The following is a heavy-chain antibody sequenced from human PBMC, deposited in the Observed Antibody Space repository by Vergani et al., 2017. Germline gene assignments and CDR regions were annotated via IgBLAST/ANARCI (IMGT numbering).Heavy chain of an antibody. Sequence: QVQLVESGGGVVQPGRSLRLSCAASGFTFSSYAMHWVRQAPGKGLEWVAVISYDGSNKYYADSVKGRFTISRDNSKNTLYLQMNSLRAEYTAVYYCARESTPTPIFGVVIPNWFDPWGQGTLVTVSS. CDR1: GFTFSSYA. CDR3: ARESTPTPIFGVVIPNWFDP. CDR2: ISYDGSNK. J-gene: IGHJ5*02. V-gene: IGHV3-30-3*01. D-gene: IGHD3-3*01.